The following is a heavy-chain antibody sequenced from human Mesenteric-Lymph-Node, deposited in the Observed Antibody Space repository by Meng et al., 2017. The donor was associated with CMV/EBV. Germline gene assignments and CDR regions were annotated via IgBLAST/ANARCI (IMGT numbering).Heavy chain of an antibody. V-gene: IGHV4-31*02. CDR3: ARDQLSRYCSSTSCSNGFDP. CDR1: GGYY. D-gene: IGHD2-2*01. Sequence: GGYYWSWIRQHPGKGLEWIGYIYYSGSTYYNPSLKSRVTISVDTSKNQFSLRLSSVTAADTAVYYCARDQLSRYCSSTSCSNGFDPWGQGTLVTVSS. CDR2: IYYSGST. J-gene: IGHJ5*02.